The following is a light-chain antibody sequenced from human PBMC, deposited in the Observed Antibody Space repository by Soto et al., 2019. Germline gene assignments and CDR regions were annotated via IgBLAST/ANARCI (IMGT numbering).Light chain of an antibody. CDR3: SSYTTSNTRQIV. J-gene: IGLJ1*01. Sequence: QSALTQPASVSGSPGQSITISCTGTSSDVGGYNYVSWYQHHPGKAPKLIIYDVTNRPSGVSNPFSGSKSGNTASLTISGLQPEDEAEYYCSSYTTSNTRQIVFGTVTKVTVL. CDR2: DVT. V-gene: IGLV2-14*03. CDR1: SSDVGGYNY.